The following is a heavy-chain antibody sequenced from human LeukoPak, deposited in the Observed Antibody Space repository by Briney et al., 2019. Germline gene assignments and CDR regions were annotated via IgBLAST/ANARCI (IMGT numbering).Heavy chain of an antibody. J-gene: IGHJ4*02. V-gene: IGHV3-53*01. Sequence: PGGSLRLSCAASGFTVSSNYMSWVRQAPGKGPEWVSVIYGGGSTYYADSVKGRFTISRDNSKNTLYLQMNSLRADDTAVYYCARDLAACGTYPHYWGQGTLVTVSS. CDR2: IYGGGST. D-gene: IGHD6-13*01. CDR3: ARDLAACGTYPHY. CDR1: GFTVSSNY.